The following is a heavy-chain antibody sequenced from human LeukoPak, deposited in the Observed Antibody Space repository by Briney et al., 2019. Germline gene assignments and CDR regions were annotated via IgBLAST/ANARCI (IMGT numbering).Heavy chain of an antibody. J-gene: IGHJ4*02. CDR2: ISAYNGNT. CDR1: GYTFTSYG. CDR3: ARAFRGGSSGWYGY. D-gene: IGHD6-19*01. Sequence: GASVKVSCKASGYTFTSYGISWVRQAPGQGLEWMGWISAYNGNTNYAQKLQGRVTMTTDTSTSTAYMELRSLRSDDTAVYYCARAFRGGSSGWYGYWGQGTPVTVSS. V-gene: IGHV1-18*01.